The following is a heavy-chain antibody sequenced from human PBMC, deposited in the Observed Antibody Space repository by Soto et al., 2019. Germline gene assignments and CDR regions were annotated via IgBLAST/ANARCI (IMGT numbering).Heavy chain of an antibody. CDR3: AKATATGGGAFDI. V-gene: IGHV3-23*01. D-gene: IGHD2-8*02. CDR2: ILVDGRT. Sequence: HPGGSLRLACAACGFICSSYDISGVRQAPGKGLEWVSTILVDGRTFYVDSVKGRFTISRDSSKNTVYLQMNSLTAGDTALYYCAKATATGGGAFDICGQGTMVTVSS. J-gene: IGHJ3*02. CDR1: GFICSSYD.